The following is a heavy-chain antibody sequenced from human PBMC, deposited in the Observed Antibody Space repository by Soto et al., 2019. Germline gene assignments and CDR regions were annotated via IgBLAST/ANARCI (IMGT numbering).Heavy chain of an antibody. CDR3: AREFSNSPEALDS. D-gene: IGHD6-6*01. J-gene: IGHJ4*02. Sequence: PSETLSLTCAVSGGSIGGVGYSWSWIRQPPGGGLEWIGYMYHSGTFLKSPSLKTRLTMSLDMSKNQFSLTLNSMTAADTAVYYCAREFSNSPEALDSWGQGSLVTVSS. V-gene: IGHV4-30-2*01. CDR1: GGSIGGVGYS. CDR2: MYHSGTF.